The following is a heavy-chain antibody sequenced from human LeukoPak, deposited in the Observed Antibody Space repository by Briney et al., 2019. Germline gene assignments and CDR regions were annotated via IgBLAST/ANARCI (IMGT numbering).Heavy chain of an antibody. V-gene: IGHV3-30-3*01. CDR3: ARTGDYGSGSFRWRHFDY. D-gene: IGHD3-10*01. Sequence: GGSLRVSCAASGFTFSDHAFHWVRQAPGKGLEWVAVISYEGSSKYHADSVKGRFTISRDNSKNTLYLQMNSLRTEDTAVYYCARTGDYGSGSFRWRHFDYWGQGTLVTVSS. CDR1: GFTFSDHA. CDR2: ISYEGSSK. J-gene: IGHJ4*02.